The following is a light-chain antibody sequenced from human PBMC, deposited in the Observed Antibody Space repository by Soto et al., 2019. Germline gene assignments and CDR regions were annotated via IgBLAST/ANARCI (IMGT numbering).Light chain of an antibody. CDR3: QQLNSFPPT. CDR2: AAS. J-gene: IGKJ4*01. V-gene: IGKV1-9*01. Sequence: IQLTQSPSSLSASVGDRVTITCRASQAMSTFLAWYQQKPGDPPKLLIYAASTLQRGVPSRFSGRGSGTDFTLIISSLQPEDCATYYCQQLNSFPPTFGGGTKVELK. CDR1: QAMSTF.